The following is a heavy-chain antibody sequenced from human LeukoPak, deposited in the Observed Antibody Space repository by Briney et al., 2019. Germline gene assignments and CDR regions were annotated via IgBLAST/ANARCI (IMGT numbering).Heavy chain of an antibody. Sequence: GGSLRLSCAASGFTFSSYGMHWVRQAPGKGLVWVSRINSDGSSTSYADSVKGRFTISRDNAKNSLYLQMNSLRAEDTAVYYCARIGVGDASGFDPWGQGTLVTVSS. J-gene: IGHJ5*02. V-gene: IGHV3-74*01. CDR3: ARIGVGDASGFDP. CDR1: GFTFSSYG. CDR2: INSDGSST. D-gene: IGHD4-17*01.